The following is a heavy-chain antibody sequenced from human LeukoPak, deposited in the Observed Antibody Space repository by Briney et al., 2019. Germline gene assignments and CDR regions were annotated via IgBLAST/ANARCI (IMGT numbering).Heavy chain of an antibody. CDR3: ARDLVVATSVGDFGY. J-gene: IGHJ4*02. CDR1: GFTFSSYS. Sequence: GGSLRLSCAASGFTFSSYSMNWVRQAPGKGLEWVPSISSSSSYIYYADSVKGRFTISRDNAKNSLYLQMNSLRAEDTAVYYCARDLVVATSVGDFGYWGQGTLVTVSS. CDR2: ISSSSSYI. V-gene: IGHV3-21*01. D-gene: IGHD5-12*01.